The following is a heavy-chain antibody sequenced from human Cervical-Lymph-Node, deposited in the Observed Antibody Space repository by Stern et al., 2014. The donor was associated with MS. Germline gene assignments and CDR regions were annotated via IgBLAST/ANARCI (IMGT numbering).Heavy chain of an antibody. V-gene: IGHV5-51*01. Sequence: DQLVQSGAEVKKPGESLKISCKGSGFNFTNYWIGWVRQMPGKGLEWMGILNAGDSDTRYSPSFQGQVIISVDKSISTAYLQWTSLKASDTAMYYCARRRYCTGVNCFYYYYGLDVWGQGTTVTVS. J-gene: IGHJ6*02. D-gene: IGHD2-15*01. CDR1: GFNFTNYW. CDR3: ARRRYCTGVNCFYYYYGLDV. CDR2: LNAGDSDT.